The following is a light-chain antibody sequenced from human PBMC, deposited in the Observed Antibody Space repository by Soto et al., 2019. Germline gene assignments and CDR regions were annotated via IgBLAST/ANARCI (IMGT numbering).Light chain of an antibody. CDR3: QSYDSSLNARV. J-gene: IGLJ3*02. Sequence: QSVLTQPPSVSGAPGQRVTISCTGSRSNIGSTYDVHWYQQLPGKAPNLLIFANNNRPSGVPDRFSGSKSGTSASLAITGLQAADEADYYCQSYDSSLNARVFGGGTKVTVL. V-gene: IGLV1-40*01. CDR1: RSNIGSTYD. CDR2: ANN.